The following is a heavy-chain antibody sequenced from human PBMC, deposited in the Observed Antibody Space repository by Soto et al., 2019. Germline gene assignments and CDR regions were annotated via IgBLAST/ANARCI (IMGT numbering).Heavy chain of an antibody. Sequence: SETLSLTCAVYGASFNDYYWSRIRQPPGEGPEWIGEINHTGHTNYNPSLKSRVTISVDTSKNQFSLKLSSVTAADTAVYYCARHLLLYYYDSSGYYLRDAFDIWGQGTMVTVS. CDR1: GASFNDYY. J-gene: IGHJ3*02. D-gene: IGHD3-22*01. V-gene: IGHV4-34*01. CDR2: INHTGHT. CDR3: ARHLLLYYYDSSGYYLRDAFDI.